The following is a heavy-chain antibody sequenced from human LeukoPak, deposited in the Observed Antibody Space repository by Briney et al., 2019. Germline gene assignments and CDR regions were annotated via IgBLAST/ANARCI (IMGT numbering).Heavy chain of an antibody. CDR1: GYTLTNYY. J-gene: IGHJ4*02. CDR2: INPSGGST. CDR3: SRSLRFADFTPPDY. D-gene: IGHD3-10*01. Sequence: ASVNVSCKASGYTLTNYYMNWVRQAPGQGPEWMGIINPSGGSTTYAQKFQGRVTMTRDTSTSTVYMELSSLRSEDTAVYYCSRSLRFADFTPPDYWGQGTLVTVST. V-gene: IGHV1-46*01.